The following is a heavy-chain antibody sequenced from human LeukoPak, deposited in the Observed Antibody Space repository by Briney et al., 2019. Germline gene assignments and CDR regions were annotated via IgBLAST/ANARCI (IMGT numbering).Heavy chain of an antibody. J-gene: IGHJ4*02. CDR1: GYSFTSYN. CDR2: MNPNSGNT. CDR3: ASAGGPGPYDILSGYYRAYYFDY. V-gene: IGHV1-8*03. D-gene: IGHD3-9*01. Sequence: ASGKVACKASGYSFTSYNINGVRQAPGQGLELMGCMNPNSGNTGYAQKFQRTVTITRITSISTAYMELSRLRSDDTAVYYCASAGGPGPYDILSGYYRAYYFDYWGQGTLVTVSS.